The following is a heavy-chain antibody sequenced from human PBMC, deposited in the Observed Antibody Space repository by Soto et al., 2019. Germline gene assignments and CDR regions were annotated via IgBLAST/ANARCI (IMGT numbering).Heavy chain of an antibody. Sequence: PSETLSLTCTVSGGSISSSSYHWGWIRQPPGKGLEWIGSIYYSGSTYYNPSLKSRVTISVDTSKNQFSLKLSSVTAADTAVYYCANYYDSSGPLDAFDIWGQGTMVTVSS. V-gene: IGHV4-39*01. CDR2: IYYSGST. CDR1: GGSISSSSYH. J-gene: IGHJ3*02. D-gene: IGHD3-22*01. CDR3: ANYYDSSGPLDAFDI.